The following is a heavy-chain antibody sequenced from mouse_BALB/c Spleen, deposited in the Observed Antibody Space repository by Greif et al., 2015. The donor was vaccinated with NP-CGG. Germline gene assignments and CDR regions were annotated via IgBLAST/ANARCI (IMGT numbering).Heavy chain of an antibody. CDR1: GFNIKDYY. V-gene: IGHV14-1*02. CDR2: IDPENGNT. J-gene: IGHJ2*01. D-gene: IGHD3-3*01. Sequence: VQLQQSGAELVRPGALVKLSCKASGFNIKDYYMHWVKQRPEQGLEWIGWIDPENGNTIYDPKFQGKASITADTSSNTAYLQLSSLTSEDTAVYYCAGRGTRYFDYWGQGTTLTVSS. CDR3: AGRGTRYFDY.